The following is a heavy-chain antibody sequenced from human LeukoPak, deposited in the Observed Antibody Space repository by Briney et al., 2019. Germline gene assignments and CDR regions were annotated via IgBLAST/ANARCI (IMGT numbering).Heavy chain of an antibody. CDR3: AREVDTAMNYYFDY. J-gene: IGHJ4*02. Sequence: SVKVSCKASGGTFSSYAISWVRQAPGQGLEWMGRIIPTLGIANYAQKFQGRVTITADKSTSTAYMELSSLRSEDTAVYYCAREVDTAMNYYFDYWGQGTLVTVSS. V-gene: IGHV1-69*04. CDR2: IIPTLGIA. D-gene: IGHD5-18*01. CDR1: GGTFSSYA.